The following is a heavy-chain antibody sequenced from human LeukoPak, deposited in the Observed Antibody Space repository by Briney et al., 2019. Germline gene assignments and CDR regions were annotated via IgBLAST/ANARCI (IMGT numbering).Heavy chain of an antibody. D-gene: IGHD4-17*01. J-gene: IGHJ3*02. Sequence: GGSLRLSCEASGFTFSTYAMNWVRQAPGKGLEWVSSITSSGSYIYYADSLKGRFTISRDNAKNSLYPQMNSLRAEDTAVYYCARAISGDYSLDMFDIWGQGTMVTVSS. V-gene: IGHV3-21*01. CDR2: ITSSGSYI. CDR1: GFTFSTYA. CDR3: ARAISGDYSLDMFDI.